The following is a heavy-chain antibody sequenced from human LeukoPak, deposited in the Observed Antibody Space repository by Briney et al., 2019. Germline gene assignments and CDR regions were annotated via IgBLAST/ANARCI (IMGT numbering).Heavy chain of an antibody. J-gene: IGHJ6*02. CDR3: ARGDSSSWHKYYYYGMDV. CDR1: GFTFSSYG. D-gene: IGHD6-13*01. V-gene: IGHV3-33*08. Sequence: GGSLRLSCAASGFTFSSYGMHWVRQAPGKGLEWVAVIWDDGSNKYYADSVKGRFTISRDNSKNTLYLQMSSLRAEDTAVYYCARGDSSSWHKYYYYGMDVWGQGTTVTVSS. CDR2: IWDDGSNK.